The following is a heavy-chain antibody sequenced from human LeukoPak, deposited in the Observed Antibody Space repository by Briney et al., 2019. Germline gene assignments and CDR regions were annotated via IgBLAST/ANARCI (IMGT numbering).Heavy chain of an antibody. Sequence: SETLSLTCAVSGGSISSGGYSWSWIRQPPGKGLEWIGYIYHSGSTYYNPSLKSRVTISVDRSRNQFSLKLSSVTAADTAVYYCASTYCSGGSCYLDYWGQGTLVTVSS. CDR1: GGSISSGGYS. CDR2: IYHSGST. D-gene: IGHD2-15*01. CDR3: ASTYCSGGSCYLDY. J-gene: IGHJ4*02. V-gene: IGHV4-30-2*01.